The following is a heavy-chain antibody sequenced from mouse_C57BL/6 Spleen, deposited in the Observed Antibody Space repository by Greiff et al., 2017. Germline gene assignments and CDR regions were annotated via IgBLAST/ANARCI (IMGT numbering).Heavy chain of an antibody. CDR2: IDPEDGET. Sequence: EVQLQQSGAELVKPGASVKLSCTASGFNIKDYYMHWVKQRTEQGLEWIGRIDPEDGETKYAPKFKGKATITADTSANTAYLQLSSLTSEDTAVYYWARTLYYSNTWFAYWGQGTLVTVSA. CDR3: ARTLYYSNTWFAY. D-gene: IGHD2-5*01. CDR1: GFNIKDYY. J-gene: IGHJ3*01. V-gene: IGHV14-2*01.